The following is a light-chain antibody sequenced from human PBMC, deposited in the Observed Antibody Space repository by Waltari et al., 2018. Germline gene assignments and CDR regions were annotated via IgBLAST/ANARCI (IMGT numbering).Light chain of an antibody. CDR1: SDDVGGFNY. CDR3: CSYSTTYPEV. Sequence: QSALTQPRPVSGSLGQSVTISCAGSSDDVGGFNYVSWYPQFPGKAPQLIMYNVNRRPSGVPLRFSGSKSGNTASLTVSGLQAEDEADYYCCSYSTTYPEVFGSGTKVTVV. V-gene: IGLV2-11*02. CDR2: NVN. J-gene: IGLJ1*01.